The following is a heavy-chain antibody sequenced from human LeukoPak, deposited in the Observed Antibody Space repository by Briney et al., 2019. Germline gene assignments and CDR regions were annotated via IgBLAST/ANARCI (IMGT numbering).Heavy chain of an antibody. V-gene: IGHV3-7*01. CDR1: GFTFSSYW. CDR3: ARDSVWGSYRYYYMDV. J-gene: IGHJ6*03. CDR2: IKQDGSEK. Sequence: GGSLRLSCAASGFTFSSYWMSWVRQAPGKGLEWVANIKQDGSEKYYVDSVKGRFTISRDNAKNSLYLQMNSLRAEDTAVYYCARDSVWGSYRYYYMDVWGKGTTVTISS. D-gene: IGHD3-16*02.